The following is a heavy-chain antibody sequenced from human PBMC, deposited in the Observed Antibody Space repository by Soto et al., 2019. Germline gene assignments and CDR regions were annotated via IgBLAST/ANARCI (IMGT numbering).Heavy chain of an antibody. V-gene: IGHV1-69*01. D-gene: IGHD2-2*01. CDR3: ARGGIVVVPAATRYYYYGMDV. CDR1: GGTFSSYA. J-gene: IGHJ6*02. Sequence: QVQLVQSGAEVKKPGSSVKVSCKASGGTFSSYAISWVRQAPGQGLEWMGGIIPIFGTANYAQKFQGRVTITADESTSTAYMELSSLRSEDTAVYHCARGGIVVVPAATRYYYYGMDVWGQGTTVTVSS. CDR2: IIPIFGTA.